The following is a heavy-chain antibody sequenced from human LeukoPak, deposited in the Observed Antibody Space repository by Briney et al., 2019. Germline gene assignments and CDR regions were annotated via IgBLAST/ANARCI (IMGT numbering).Heavy chain of an antibody. D-gene: IGHD5-18*01. V-gene: IGHV1-2*02. Sequence: ASVKVSCKPSGYTFTGYYMHWVRLAPGLGLEWMGWINPNSGDTNYAQKFQGRVTMTRDTSISTAYMELSRLRSDDTAVYYCAREQDIGMVSALDYWGQGTLVTVSS. CDR2: INPNSGDT. CDR3: AREQDIGMVSALDY. CDR1: GYTFTGYY. J-gene: IGHJ4*02.